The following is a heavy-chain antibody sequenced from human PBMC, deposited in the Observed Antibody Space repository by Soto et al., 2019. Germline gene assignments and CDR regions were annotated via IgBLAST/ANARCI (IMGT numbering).Heavy chain of an antibody. Sequence: QVQLQESGPGLVKPSETLSLTCTVSGGSVSSGSHYWSWIRQPPGKGLEWIGYIYYSGSTNYNPSLKSRVTISVDTSKNQFTLKLSSVTAADTAVYYCARDLKAAMAGMEVWGQGTTVTVSS. CDR2: IYYSGST. J-gene: IGHJ6*02. CDR1: GGSVSSGSHY. D-gene: IGHD5-18*01. CDR3: ARDLKAAMAGMEV. V-gene: IGHV4-61*01.